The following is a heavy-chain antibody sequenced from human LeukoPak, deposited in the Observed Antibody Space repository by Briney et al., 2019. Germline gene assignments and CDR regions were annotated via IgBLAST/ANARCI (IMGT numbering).Heavy chain of an antibody. CDR3: ARDLYYYDSSGYRLQYEYFQH. D-gene: IGHD3-22*01. Sequence: GRSLRLSCAASGFTFSSYAMRWVRQAPGKGLEWVAVISYDGSNKYYADSVKGRFTISRDNSKNTLYLQMNSLRAEDTAVYYCARDLYYYDSSGYRLQYEYFQHWGQGTLVTVSS. V-gene: IGHV3-30-3*01. CDR1: GFTFSSYA. CDR2: ISYDGSNK. J-gene: IGHJ1*01.